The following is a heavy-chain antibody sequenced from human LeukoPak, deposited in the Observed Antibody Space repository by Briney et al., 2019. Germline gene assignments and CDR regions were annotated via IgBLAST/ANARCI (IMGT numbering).Heavy chain of an antibody. V-gene: IGHV4-34*01. Sequence: PSETLSLTCAVYGGSFSGYYWSWIRQPPGKGLEWIGEINHSGSTNYNPSLKSRVTISVDTSKNQFSLKLSSVTAADTAVYYCARHNWKNWFDPWGQGTLVTVSS. CDR2: INHSGST. CDR3: ARHNWKNWFDP. J-gene: IGHJ5*02. D-gene: IGHD1-20*01. CDR1: GGSFSGYY.